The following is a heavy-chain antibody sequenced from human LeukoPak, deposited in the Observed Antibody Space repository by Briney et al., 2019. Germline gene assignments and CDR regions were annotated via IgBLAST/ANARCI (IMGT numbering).Heavy chain of an antibody. Sequence: ASEKVSCKASGYTFTSYYMHWVRQAPGQGLEWMGIINPSGGSTSYAQKFQGRVTMTRDTSTSTVYMELSSLRSEDTAVHYCARDPHSRSWYDYWGQGTLVTVST. D-gene: IGHD6-13*01. CDR1: GYTFTSYY. J-gene: IGHJ4*02. V-gene: IGHV1-46*01. CDR2: INPSGGST. CDR3: ARDPHSRSWYDY.